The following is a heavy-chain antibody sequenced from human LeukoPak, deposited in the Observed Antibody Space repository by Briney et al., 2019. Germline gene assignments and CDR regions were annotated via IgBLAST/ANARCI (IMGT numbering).Heavy chain of an antibody. CDR2: IYYSGST. D-gene: IGHD3-10*01. J-gene: IGHJ6*03. CDR1: GGSISSYY. CDR3: ARGQKNYYGSGSFPHAVYYYYYYMDV. Sequence: PSETLSLTCTVSGGSISSYYWSWIRQSPGKGLEWIGYIYYSGSTNYNPSLKSRVTISVDTSKNQFSLKLSSVTAADTAVYYCARGQKNYYGSGSFPHAVYYYYYYMDVWGKGTTVTVSS. V-gene: IGHV4-59*01.